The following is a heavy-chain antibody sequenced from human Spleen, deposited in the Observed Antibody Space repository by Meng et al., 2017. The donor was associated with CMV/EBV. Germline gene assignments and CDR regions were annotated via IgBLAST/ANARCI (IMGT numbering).Heavy chain of an antibody. CDR2: IVPVYGTT. CDR1: GGTFSSYA. V-gene: IGHV1-69*05. J-gene: IGHJ4*02. CDR3: ARDRSGGNLLDY. D-gene: IGHD2-15*01. Sequence: KDSGGTFSSYAMSWVRQAPGQGLEWMGGIVPVYGTTNYAQKFQGRITITMDESTSTAYLELSSLRSEDTAIYYCARDRSGGNLLDYWGQGTLVTVSS.